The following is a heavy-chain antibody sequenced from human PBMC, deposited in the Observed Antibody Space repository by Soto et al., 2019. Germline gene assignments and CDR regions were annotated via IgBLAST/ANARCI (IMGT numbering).Heavy chain of an antibody. V-gene: IGHV4-34*01. Sequence: SETLSLTCAVYGGSFSGYYWSWIRQPPGKGLEWIGEINHSGSTNYNPSLKSRVTISVDTSKNQFSLKLSSVTAADTAVYYCARHKYYDILTGYYPAFDYWGQGTLFTVSS. CDR2: INHSGST. J-gene: IGHJ4*02. CDR1: GGSFSGYY. CDR3: ARHKYYDILTGYYPAFDY. D-gene: IGHD3-9*01.